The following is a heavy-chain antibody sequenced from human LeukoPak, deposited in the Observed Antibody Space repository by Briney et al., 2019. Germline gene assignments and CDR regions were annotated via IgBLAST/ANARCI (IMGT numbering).Heavy chain of an antibody. CDR2: IIPIFGTA. CDR1: GGTFSSYA. V-gene: IGHV1-69*06. D-gene: IGHD2-21*02. CDR3: AWAYCGGDCSSYYYYYMDV. J-gene: IGHJ6*03. Sequence: GASVKVSCKASGGTFSSYAISWVRQAPGQGLEWMGGIIPIFGTANYAQKFQGRVTITADKSTSTAYMELSSLRSKDTAVYYCAWAYCGGDCSSYYYYYMDVWGKGTTVTVSS.